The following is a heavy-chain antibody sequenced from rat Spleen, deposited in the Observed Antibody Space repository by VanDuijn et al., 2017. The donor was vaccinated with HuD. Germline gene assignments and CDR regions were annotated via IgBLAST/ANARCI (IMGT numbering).Heavy chain of an antibody. V-gene: IGHV5S23*01. CDR2: ISTGGGDT. D-gene: IGHD1-4*01. CDR3: ARGGNYADFDY. J-gene: IGHJ2*01. Sequence: EVQLVESDGGLVQPGRSLKLSCAVSGFTYNDYAMAWVRQAPAKGLEWVATISTGGGDTYYRDSVKGRLTISRDNAKNTLYLQMDSLRSEDTASYYCARGGNYADFDYWGQGVMVTVSS. CDR1: GFTYNDYA.